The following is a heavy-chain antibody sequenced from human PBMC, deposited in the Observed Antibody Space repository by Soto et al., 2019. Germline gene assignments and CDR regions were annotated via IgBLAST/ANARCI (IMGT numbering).Heavy chain of an antibody. CDR2: IYYSGST. Sequence: SETLSLTCTVSGCAISSSSYYWCWIRQPPGKGLEWIGSIYYSGSTYYNPSLKSRVTISVATSKNQFSLKLSSVTAADTAVYYCARGYCISTSCAVLYYNYYGMDVWGPGTTVT. CDR3: ARGYCISTSCAVLYYNYYGMDV. J-gene: IGHJ6*02. CDR1: GCAISSSSYY. V-gene: IGHV4-39*01. D-gene: IGHD2-2*01.